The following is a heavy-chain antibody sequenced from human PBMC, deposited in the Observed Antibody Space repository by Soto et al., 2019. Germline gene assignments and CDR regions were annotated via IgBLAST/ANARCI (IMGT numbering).Heavy chain of an antibody. J-gene: IGHJ3*02. D-gene: IGHD2-15*01. V-gene: IGHV4-34*01. CDR3: ARVKCSGGSCYSGRAFDI. CDR1: GGSFSCYY. CDR2: INHSGST. Sequence: LETLCLTCAVYGGSFSCYYWSWIRQPPGKGLEWIGEINHSGSTNYNPSLKSRVTISVDTSKNQFSLKLSSVTAADTAAYYCARVKCSGGSCYSGRAFDIWGQGTMVTVSS.